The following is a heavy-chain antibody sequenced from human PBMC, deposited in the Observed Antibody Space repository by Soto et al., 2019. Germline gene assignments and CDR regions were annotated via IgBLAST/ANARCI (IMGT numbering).Heavy chain of an antibody. CDR2: IYHSGST. CDR1: AGSISSYY. Sequence: PSETLSLPCTVSAGSISSYYWSWIRQPPGKGLEWIGYIYHSGSTYYNPSLKSRVTISVDRSKNQFSLKLSSVTAADTAVYYCARVPDRWGQGTLVTVS. J-gene: IGHJ5*02. V-gene: IGHV4-59*12. CDR3: ARVPDR. D-gene: IGHD2-2*01.